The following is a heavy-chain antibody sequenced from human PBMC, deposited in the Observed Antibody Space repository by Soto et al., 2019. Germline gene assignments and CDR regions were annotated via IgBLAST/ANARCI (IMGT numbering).Heavy chain of an antibody. D-gene: IGHD6-19*01. Sequence: PGGSLRLSCAASGFTFNNYAMTWVRQAPGKGLEWVGRIKSKANDGTIDYAAPVQGRFTISRDDSKNTLYLQMNSLRAEDTAVYYCAKELHTSSGWSQVIYWGQGTLVTVSS. CDR1: GFTFNNYA. CDR2: IKSKANDGTI. J-gene: IGHJ4*02. V-gene: IGHV3-15*01. CDR3: AKELHTSSGWSQVIY.